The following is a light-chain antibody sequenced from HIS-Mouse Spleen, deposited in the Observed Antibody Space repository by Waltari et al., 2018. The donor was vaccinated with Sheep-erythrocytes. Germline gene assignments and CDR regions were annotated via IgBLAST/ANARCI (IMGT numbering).Light chain of an antibody. V-gene: IGLV3-1*01. CDR2: QDS. CDR3: QAWDSSTAV. J-gene: IGLJ2*01. CDR1: KLGANY. Sequence: SYELTQPPPVSVSPGQTAGIPCPGAKLGANYSLWYQQRPGRSPVLVIYQDSKRPSGIPERFSGSNSGNTATLTISGTQAMDEADYYCQAWDSSTAVFGGGTKLTVL.